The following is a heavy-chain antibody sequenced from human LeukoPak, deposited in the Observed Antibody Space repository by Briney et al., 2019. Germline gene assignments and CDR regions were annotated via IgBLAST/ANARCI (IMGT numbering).Heavy chain of an antibody. CDR1: GYTFTSYG. Sequence: ASVKVSCKASGYTFTSYGISWVRQAPGQGLEWMGWISAYNGNTNYAQKLKGRVTMTTDTSTSTAYMELRSLRSDDTAVYYCARSDAKYCTNGICYRHFDYWGQGTLVTVSS. CDR3: ARSDAKYCTNGICYRHFDY. J-gene: IGHJ4*02. CDR2: ISAYNGNT. D-gene: IGHD2-8*01. V-gene: IGHV1-18*01.